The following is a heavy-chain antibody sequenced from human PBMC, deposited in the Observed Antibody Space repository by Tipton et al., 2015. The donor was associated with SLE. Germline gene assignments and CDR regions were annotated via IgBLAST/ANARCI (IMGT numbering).Heavy chain of an antibody. D-gene: IGHD2-2*01. V-gene: IGHV4-4*02. Sequence: TLSLTCAVSGGSISSSNWWTWVRQPPGKGLEWIGQIYHSGTTNYNPSLESRVTISLDTSMNQFSLDLSSVTAADTAVYYCARSVTPAAIGWFDPWGQGTLVTVSS. J-gene: IGHJ5*02. CDR2: IYHSGTT. CDR3: ARSVTPAAIGWFDP. CDR1: GGSISSSNW.